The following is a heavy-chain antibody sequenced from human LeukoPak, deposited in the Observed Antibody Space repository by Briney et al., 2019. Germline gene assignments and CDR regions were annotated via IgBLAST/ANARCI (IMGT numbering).Heavy chain of an antibody. Sequence: SETLSLTCTVSGGSISSYYWGWLRQPPGKGLEWIGYIYYSGSTNYNPSLKSRVTISVDTSKNQFSLKLSSVTAADTAVYYCARVGVEYSSPKDYYYGMDVWGQGTTVTVSS. CDR2: IYYSGST. CDR1: GGSISSYY. J-gene: IGHJ6*02. D-gene: IGHD6-6*01. CDR3: ARVGVEYSSPKDYYYGMDV. V-gene: IGHV4-59*01.